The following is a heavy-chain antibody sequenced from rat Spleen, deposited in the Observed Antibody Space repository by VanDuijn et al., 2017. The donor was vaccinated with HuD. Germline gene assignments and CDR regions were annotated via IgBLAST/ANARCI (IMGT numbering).Heavy chain of an antibody. D-gene: IGHD1-8*01. CDR1: GFTVSDYY. CDR2: ISFEGSSS. J-gene: IGHJ2*01. Sequence: EVQLVESGGGLVQPGRSLKLSCAASGFTVSDYYMAWVRQAPKKGLEWVASISFEGSSSYYGDSVKGRFTISRDNAKSTLYLQMNSLRSEDTAIYFCARERDYSRYFDYWGPGVMVTVSS. V-gene: IGHV5-22*01. CDR3: ARERDYSRYFDY.